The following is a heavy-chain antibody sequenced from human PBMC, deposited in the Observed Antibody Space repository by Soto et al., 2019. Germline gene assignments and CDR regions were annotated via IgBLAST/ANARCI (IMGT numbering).Heavy chain of an antibody. Sequence: GGSLRLSCEASGVTFSTSAMSWVRQAPGKGLEWVSTISGSGGGKYYADSVNGRFTISGDNSKNTLFLQMNSLRAEDTAVYYCARGFPLWFDPWGQGTLVTVSS. V-gene: IGHV3-23*01. CDR3: ARGFPLWFDP. D-gene: IGHD3-3*01. CDR1: GVTFSTSA. J-gene: IGHJ5*02. CDR2: ISGSGGGK.